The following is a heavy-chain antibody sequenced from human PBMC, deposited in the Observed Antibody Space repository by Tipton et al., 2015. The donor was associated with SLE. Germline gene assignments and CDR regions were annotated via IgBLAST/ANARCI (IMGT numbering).Heavy chain of an antibody. CDR1: GFTFSTYG. Sequence: SLRLSCAASGFTFSTYGMRWVRQSPGKGRAWVSSISGTDNSTYYADSVKGRFTISRDNSKNTLYLQMSSLRVEDTALYYCARRNSESGAFDIWGQGTLVTVSS. D-gene: IGHD3-10*01. V-gene: IGHV3-23*01. CDR3: ARRNSESGAFDI. CDR2: ISGTDNST. J-gene: IGHJ3*02.